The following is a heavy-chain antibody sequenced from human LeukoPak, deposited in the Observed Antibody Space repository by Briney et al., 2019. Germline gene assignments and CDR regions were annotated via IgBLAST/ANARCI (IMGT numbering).Heavy chain of an antibody. V-gene: IGHV4-61*01. D-gene: IGHD6-13*01. CDR2: IYYSGST. CDR1: GGSVSSGSYY. CDR3: ARGASSSWSWFDP. Sequence: SETLSLTCTVSGGSVSSGSYYWSWIRQPPGKGLEWIGYIYYSGSTNYNPSPKSRVTISVDTSKNQFSLKLSSVTAADTAVYYCARGASSSWSWFDPWGQGTLVTVSS. J-gene: IGHJ5*02.